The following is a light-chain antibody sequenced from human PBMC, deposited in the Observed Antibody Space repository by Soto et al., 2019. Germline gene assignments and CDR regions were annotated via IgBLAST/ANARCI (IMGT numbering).Light chain of an antibody. CDR2: EVS. J-gene: IGLJ3*02. CDR1: SSDVGGYNY. V-gene: IGLV2-14*01. CDR3: SSYTSSSTV. Sequence: QSVLTQPASVSGSPGQSITISCTGTSSDVGGYNYVSWYQQHPGKAPKLMIYEVSNRPSGVSNRFSVSKSGNTASLTISGLQAEEEADYYCSSYTSSSTVFGGGTKLTVL.